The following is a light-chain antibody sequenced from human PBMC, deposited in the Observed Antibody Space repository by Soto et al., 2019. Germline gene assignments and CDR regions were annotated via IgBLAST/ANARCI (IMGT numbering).Light chain of an antibody. CDR1: SSDVGGYDY. CDR3: SSYSISTAYL. Sequence: QSVLTQPASVSGSPGQSITISCTGTSSDVGGYDYVSWYQLHPGKAPKLMVFKVSNRPSGVSYRFSGSKSGNTASLTISGLQAEDDADYFCSSYSISTAYLFGTGTKVTVL. V-gene: IGLV2-14*01. CDR2: KVS. J-gene: IGLJ1*01.